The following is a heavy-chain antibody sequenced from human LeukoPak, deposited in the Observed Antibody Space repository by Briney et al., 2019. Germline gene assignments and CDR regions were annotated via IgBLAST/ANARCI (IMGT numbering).Heavy chain of an antibody. CDR2: ISSSSSTI. CDR1: GFTFSSYS. CDR3: ARDLVVVAAGLDCHDAFDI. J-gene: IGHJ3*02. V-gene: IGHV3-48*01. D-gene: IGHD2-15*01. Sequence: GGSLRLSCAASGFTFSSYSMNWVRQAPGKGLEWVSYISSSSSTIYYADSVKGRFTISRDNAKNSLYLQMNSLRAEDTAVYYCARDLVVVAAGLDCHDAFDIWGQGTMVTVSS.